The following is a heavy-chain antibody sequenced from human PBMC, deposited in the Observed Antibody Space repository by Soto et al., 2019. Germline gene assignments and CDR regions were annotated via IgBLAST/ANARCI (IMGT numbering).Heavy chain of an antibody. V-gene: IGHV5-51*01. Sequence: GESLKISCKGSGYTFTSYWIGWVRQMPGKGLEWMGIIYPGDSDTRYSPSFQGQVTISADKSISTAYLQWSSLKASDTAMYYCARGVRRGYDSSGYPRFDYWGQGTLVTVSS. CDR1: GYTFTSYW. J-gene: IGHJ4*02. CDR2: IYPGDSDT. D-gene: IGHD3-22*01. CDR3: ARGVRRGYDSSGYPRFDY.